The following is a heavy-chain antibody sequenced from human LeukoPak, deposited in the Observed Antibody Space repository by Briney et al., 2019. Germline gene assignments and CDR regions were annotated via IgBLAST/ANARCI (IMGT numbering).Heavy chain of an antibody. CDR3: ATALLIVGASRGFDY. CDR2: FDPEDGET. Sequence: GASVKVSCKVSGYTLTELSMHWVRQAPGKGLEWMGGFDPEDGETIYAQKFQGRVTMTEDTSTDTAYMELSSLRSEDTAVYYCATALLIVGASRGFDYWGQGTLVTVSS. V-gene: IGHV1-24*01. CDR1: GYTLTELS. D-gene: IGHD1-26*01. J-gene: IGHJ4*02.